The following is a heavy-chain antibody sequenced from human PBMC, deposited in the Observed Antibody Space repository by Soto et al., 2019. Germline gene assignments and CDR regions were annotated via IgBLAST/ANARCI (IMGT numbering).Heavy chain of an antibody. Sequence: EVQLVESGGGLVQPGGSLRLSCAASGFTFSSYWMSWVRQAPGKGLEWVATIKQNGSEKYYVDSVKGRFTISKANAKNSLYLQMNSLRAQDTSVYYCARNMNYVDDDFCVPWGQGTLVTVSS. D-gene: IGHD4-17*01. CDR2: IKQNGSEK. CDR3: ARNMNYVDDDFCVP. V-gene: IGHV3-7*01. J-gene: IGHJ5*02. CDR1: GFTFSSYW.